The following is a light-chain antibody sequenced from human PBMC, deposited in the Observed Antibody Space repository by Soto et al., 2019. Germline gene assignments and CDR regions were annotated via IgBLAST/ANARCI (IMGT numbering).Light chain of an antibody. CDR2: SAN. V-gene: IGKV1-17*03. J-gene: IGKJ4*01. Sequence: DIQMTQSPSDTSASVGDRVTITCRASQDISNFLVWFQQRPGKVPKRLMYSANRLESGVPSRFSGSGSGTDFTLTISSLQPEDIATYYCQQYKSYPLTFGGGTKVDIK. CDR3: QQYKSYPLT. CDR1: QDISNF.